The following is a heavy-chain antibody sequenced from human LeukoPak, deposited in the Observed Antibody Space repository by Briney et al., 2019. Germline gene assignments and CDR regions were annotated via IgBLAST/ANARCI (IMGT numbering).Heavy chain of an antibody. J-gene: IGHJ4*02. Sequence: GGSLRLSCAASGFTVSTDYMSWVRQAPGKGLEWVSVIYSAGNTFYADSVKGRFTISRHTSKNTLYLQMNSLRAEDTGVYYCARASYYYDSRSYYYDYWGQGTLATVSS. CDR2: IYSAGNT. D-gene: IGHD3-22*01. CDR3: ARASYYYDSRSYYYDY. V-gene: IGHV3-53*04. CDR1: GFTVSTDY.